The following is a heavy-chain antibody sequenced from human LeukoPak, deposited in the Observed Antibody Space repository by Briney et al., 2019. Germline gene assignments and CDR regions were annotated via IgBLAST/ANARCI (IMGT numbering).Heavy chain of an antibody. CDR3: AKDAGSYYDSSGYYFWFDP. D-gene: IGHD3-22*01. CDR1: GFTFSSYG. V-gene: IGHV3-30*02. CDR2: IRYDGSNK. J-gene: IGHJ5*02. Sequence: PGGSLRLSCAASGFTFSSYGMHWVRQAPGKGLEWVAFIRYDGSNKYYADSVKGRFTISRDNSKNTLYLQMNSLRAEDTAVYYCAKDAGSYYDSSGYYFWFDPWGQGTLVTVSS.